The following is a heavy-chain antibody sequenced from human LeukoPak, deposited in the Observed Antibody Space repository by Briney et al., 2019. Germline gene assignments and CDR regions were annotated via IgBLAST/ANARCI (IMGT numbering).Heavy chain of an antibody. CDR3: AIAPREYGDCISRAPYWYFDL. CDR2: IYYSGST. V-gene: IGHV4-30-4*01. D-gene: IGHD4-17*01. CDR1: GGSISSGDYY. J-gene: IGHJ2*01. Sequence: SETLSLTCTVSGGSISSGDYYWSWIRQPPGKGLEWIGYIYYSGSTYYNPSLKSRVTISVDTSKNQFSLKLSSVTAADTAVYYCAIAPREYGDCISRAPYWYFDLWGRGTLVTVSS.